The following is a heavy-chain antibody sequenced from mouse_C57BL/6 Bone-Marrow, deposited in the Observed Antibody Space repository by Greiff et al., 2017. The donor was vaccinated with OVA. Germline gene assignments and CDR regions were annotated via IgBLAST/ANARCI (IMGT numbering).Heavy chain of an antibody. CDR2: IDPEDGDT. J-gene: IGHJ1*01. CDR3: ANILYGSWDWYFDV. D-gene: IGHD1-1*01. CDR1: GFNFKDYY. V-gene: IGHV14-1*01. Sequence: EVKLQESGAELVRPGASVKLSCTASGFNFKDYYMHWVKQRPEQGLEWIGRIDPEDGDTEYAPKFQGKATMTAATSSNTAYLQLSSLTSEDTAVYYCANILYGSWDWYFDVWGSGTTVTVSA.